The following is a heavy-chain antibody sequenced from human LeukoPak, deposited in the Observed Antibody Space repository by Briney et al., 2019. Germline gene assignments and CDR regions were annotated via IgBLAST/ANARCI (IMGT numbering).Heavy chain of an antibody. CDR2: IIPIVGIA. V-gene: IGHV1-69*10. D-gene: IGHD2-8*02. CDR1: GGTFSSYA. CDR3: ASWAGGDY. J-gene: IGHJ4*02. Sequence: SVRLSCKASGGTFSSYAISWVRQAPGQGLEWVGGIIPIVGIANYAQTFQGRVTITGDKSTSTAYIELSSLRSGDTAEYYCASWAGGDYWGQGTLVSVSS.